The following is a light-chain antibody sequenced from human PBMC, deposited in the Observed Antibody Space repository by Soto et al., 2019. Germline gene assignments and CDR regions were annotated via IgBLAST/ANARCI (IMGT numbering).Light chain of an antibody. Sequence: EIVMTQSPATLSVSPGERVTLSCRASQSVSSNLAWDQQKPGQAPRLLIYGASTRATGIPARFSGGGSETEFTLTISSLQSEDFAVYSCQQYHNWPPRTFGQGTKVEIK. J-gene: IGKJ1*01. CDR2: GAS. V-gene: IGKV3-15*01. CDR3: QQYHNWPPRT. CDR1: QSVSSN.